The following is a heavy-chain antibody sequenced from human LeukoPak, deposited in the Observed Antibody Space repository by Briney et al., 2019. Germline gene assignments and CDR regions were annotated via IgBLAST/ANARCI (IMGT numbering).Heavy chain of an antibody. D-gene: IGHD2-15*01. CDR3: ARHWSHSVAQFGRSYWFDP. V-gene: IGHV4-4*07. CDR2: MDTSGHT. J-gene: IGHJ5*02. CDR1: GGSISSYY. Sequence: SETLSLTCTVSGGSISSYYWSWIRQPAGKGLEWIGHMDTSGHTNYNSSLMSRVTMSVDTSKNQFSLRLTSVTAADTAVYYCARHWSHSVAQFGRSYWFDPWGQGTLVTVSS.